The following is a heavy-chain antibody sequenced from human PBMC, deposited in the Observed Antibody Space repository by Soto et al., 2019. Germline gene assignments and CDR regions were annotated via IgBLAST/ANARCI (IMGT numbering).Heavy chain of an antibody. D-gene: IGHD2-2*01. CDR1: GFTFSNYG. V-gene: IGHV3-30*18. CDR2: ISYDGGNK. Sequence: PGGSLRLSCAASGFTFSNYGMHWVRQAPGKGLEWVAVISYDGGNKYYADSVKGRFTISRDNPKNTLNLQMNSLRAEDTAVYYCAKAVGYCSSINCRDYYFYYGMDVSGQGTTVTVSS. J-gene: IGHJ6*02. CDR3: AKAVGYCSSINCRDYYFYYGMDV.